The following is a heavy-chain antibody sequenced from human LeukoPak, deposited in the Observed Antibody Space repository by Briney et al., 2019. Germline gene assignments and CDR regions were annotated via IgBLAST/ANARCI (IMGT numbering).Heavy chain of an antibody. CDR1: GFTFSSYW. V-gene: IGHV3-7*01. CDR3: AELGITMIGGV. CDR2: IKQDGSEK. J-gene: IGHJ6*04. D-gene: IGHD3-10*02. Sequence: PGGSLRHSCAVSGFTFSSYWMSGVRQAPGKGLEWVANIKQDGSEKYYVDSVKGRFTISRDNAKNSLYLQMNSLRAEDTAVYYCAELGITMIGGVWGKGTTVTLSS.